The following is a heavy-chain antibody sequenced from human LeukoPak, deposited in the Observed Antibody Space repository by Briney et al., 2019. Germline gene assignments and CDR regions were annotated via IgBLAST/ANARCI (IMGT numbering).Heavy chain of an antibody. D-gene: IGHD5-18*01. CDR3: AKDLNSYGYYYYGMDV. CDR2: ISGSGGST. Sequence: ETLSLTCAVYGGSFSGYYWSWIRQPPGKGLEWVSSISGSGGSTYYADSVKGRFTISRDNSKNTLYLQMNSLRAEDTAVYYCAKDLNSYGYYYYGMDVWGQGTTVTVSS. V-gene: IGHV3-23*01. J-gene: IGHJ6*02. CDR1: GGSFSGYY.